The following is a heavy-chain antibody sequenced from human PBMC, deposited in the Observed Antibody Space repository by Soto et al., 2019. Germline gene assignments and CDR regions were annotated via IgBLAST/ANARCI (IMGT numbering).Heavy chain of an antibody. CDR2: IFYDGSRK. CDR3: VREESDHEGNWFDP. V-gene: IGHV3-33*01. CDR1: GFTFSRYG. J-gene: IGHJ5*02. D-gene: IGHD2-21*02. Sequence: QVQLVESGGGVVQPGRSLKLSCAASGFTFSRYGMHGVRQAPGKGLEWVAVIFYDGSRKEYAASLKGRFTISRDNSKNTLYLQMNSLRAEDTAVYYCVREESDHEGNWFDPWGQGTLVTVSS.